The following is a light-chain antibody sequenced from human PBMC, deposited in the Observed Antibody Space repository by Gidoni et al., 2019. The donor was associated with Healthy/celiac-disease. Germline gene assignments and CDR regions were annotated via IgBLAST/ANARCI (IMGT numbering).Light chain of an antibody. V-gene: IGKV1-8*01. J-gene: IGKJ1*01. Sequence: AIRITQSPSSLSASTGDRVTITCRASQGISSYLAWYQQNPGKAPKLLIYSASTLQSGVPSRFSGSGSGTDFTLTISCLQSEDFATYYCQQYYSYPRTFGQGTKVEIK. CDR2: SAS. CDR3: QQYYSYPRT. CDR1: QGISSY.